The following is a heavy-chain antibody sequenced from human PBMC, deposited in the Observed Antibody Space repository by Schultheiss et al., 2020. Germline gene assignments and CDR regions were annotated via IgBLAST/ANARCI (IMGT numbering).Heavy chain of an antibody. Sequence: GGSLRLSCGGSGFTFNTHSMNWVRQAPGKGLEWVSYISSSSSYTNYADSVKGRFAISRDNAKNSLYLQMNSLRAEDTAVCYCARHGESTNSFYYYGMDVWGPGHTGTVAS. D-gene: IGHD2-2*01. CDR3: ARHGESTNSFYYYGMDV. V-gene: IGHV3-21*05. J-gene: IGHJ6*02. CDR2: ISSSSSYT. CDR1: GFTFNTHS.